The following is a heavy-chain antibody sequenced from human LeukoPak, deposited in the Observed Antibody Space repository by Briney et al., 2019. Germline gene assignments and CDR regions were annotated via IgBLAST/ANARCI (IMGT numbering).Heavy chain of an antibody. CDR1: GFTFSNYW. J-gene: IGHJ4*02. Sequence: GGSLRLSCAATGFTFSNYWVSWVRQAPGKGLEWVANINQDGSEKYYVDSVKGRFTISRDNAKNSLYLQMNSLRARDTALYYCARGRSVSYYYGSGYSYFDYWGQGTLVTVSS. CDR3: ARGRSVSYYYGSGYSYFDY. CDR2: INQDGSEK. D-gene: IGHD3-10*01. V-gene: IGHV3-7*01.